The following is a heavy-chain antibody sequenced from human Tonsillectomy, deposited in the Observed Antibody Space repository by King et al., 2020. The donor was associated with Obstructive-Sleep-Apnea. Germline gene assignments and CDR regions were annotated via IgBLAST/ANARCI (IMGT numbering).Heavy chain of an antibody. Sequence: LQLQESGPGLVKPSETLSLTCTASGGSISSSGYYWGWIRQPPGKGLEWIGSIYYSGSTYYNPSLKSRVTISVDTSENQFSLKLSSVTAADTAVYYCARVPLHYSSSFNWGQGTLVIVSS. CDR2: IYYSGST. CDR1: GGSISSSGYY. V-gene: IGHV4-39*07. J-gene: IGHJ4*02. D-gene: IGHD6-13*01. CDR3: ARVPLHYSSSFN.